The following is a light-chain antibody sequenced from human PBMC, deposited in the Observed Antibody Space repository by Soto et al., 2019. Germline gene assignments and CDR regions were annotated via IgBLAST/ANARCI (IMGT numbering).Light chain of an antibody. V-gene: IGKV3-15*01. CDR2: GAS. CDR3: QQYNNWLPLT. Sequence: EIVMTQSPATLSVSPGERATFSCRASQSVSSNLAWYQQKPGQAPRLLIYGASTRATGIPARFSGSGSGTEFTLTISSLQSEDFAVYYCQQYNNWLPLTFGGGTKVEIK. CDR1: QSVSSN. J-gene: IGKJ4*01.